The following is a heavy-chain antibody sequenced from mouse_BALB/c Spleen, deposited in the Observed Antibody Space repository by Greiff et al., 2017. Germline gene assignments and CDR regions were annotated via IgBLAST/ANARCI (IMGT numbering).Heavy chain of an antibody. CDR3: AREVYSTGFGY. CDR2: ISSGGST. D-gene: IGHD1-1*01. J-gene: IGHJ2*01. V-gene: IGHV5-6-5*01. Sequence: EVKLVESGGGLVKPGGSLKLSCAASGFTFSSYAMSWVRQTPEKRLEWVASISSGGSTYYPDSVKGRFTISRDNARNILYLQMSSLRSEDTAMYYCAREVYSTGFGYWGQGTALTVSS. CDR1: GFTFSSYA.